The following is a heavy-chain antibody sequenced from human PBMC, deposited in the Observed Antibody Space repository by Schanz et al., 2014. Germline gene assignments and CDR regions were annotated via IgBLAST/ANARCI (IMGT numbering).Heavy chain of an antibody. V-gene: IGHV3-7*02. Sequence: VQLVESGGGVVQPGRSLRLSCAASGFTFSSYWMSWVRQAPGKGLEWVANIKQHGNEKYYADSVKGRFTMSRDNSKNTLYLQMNSLRAEDTAVYYCARANYRRKINFDYWGRGTLVTVSS. J-gene: IGHJ4*02. CDR1: GFTFSSYW. CDR3: ARANYRRKINFDY. D-gene: IGHD3-10*01. CDR2: IKQHGNEK.